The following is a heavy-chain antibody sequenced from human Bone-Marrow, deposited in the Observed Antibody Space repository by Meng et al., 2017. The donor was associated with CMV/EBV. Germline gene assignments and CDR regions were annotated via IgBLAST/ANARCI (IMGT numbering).Heavy chain of an antibody. CDR1: GYTFTGYY. CDR2: INPNSGGT. V-gene: IGHV1-2*02. J-gene: IGHJ4*02. Sequence: ASVQVSCKASGYTFTGYYMHWVRQAPGQGLEWMGWINPNSGGTNYAQKFEGRVTLTRDTSINTGYMELTRLTSDDTAGYYCSRDNNWGTDYWGQGTLVTVSS. D-gene: IGHD7-27*01. CDR3: SRDNNWGTDY.